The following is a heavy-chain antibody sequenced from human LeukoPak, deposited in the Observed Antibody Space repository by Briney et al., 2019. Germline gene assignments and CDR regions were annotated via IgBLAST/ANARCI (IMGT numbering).Heavy chain of an antibody. CDR3: AREYYDSSGTFDY. J-gene: IGHJ4*02. D-gene: IGHD3-22*01. Sequence: GGSLRLSCAASGFTFSSYSMNWVRQAPGKGLEWVSSISSSSSYIYYADSVRGRFTISRDNAKNSLYLQMNSLRAEDTAVYYCAREYYDSSGTFDYWGQGTLVTVSS. V-gene: IGHV3-21*01. CDR1: GFTFSSYS. CDR2: ISSSSSYI.